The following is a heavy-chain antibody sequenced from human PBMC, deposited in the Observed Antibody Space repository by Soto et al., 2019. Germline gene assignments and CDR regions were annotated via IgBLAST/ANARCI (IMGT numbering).Heavy chain of an antibody. J-gene: IGHJ6*02. CDR2: IWYDGSNK. Sequence: GGSLRLSCAASGFTFSSYGMHWVRQAPGKGLEWVAVIWYDGSNKYYADSVKGRFTTSRDNSKNTLYLQMNSLRAEDTAVYYCARDRIVVPAGPTRYYYYGMDVWGQGTTVTVSS. V-gene: IGHV3-33*01. D-gene: IGHD2-2*01. CDR1: GFTFSSYG. CDR3: ARDRIVVPAGPTRYYYYGMDV.